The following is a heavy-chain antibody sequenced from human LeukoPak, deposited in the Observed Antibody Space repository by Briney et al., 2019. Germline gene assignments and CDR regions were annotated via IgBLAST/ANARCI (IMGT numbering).Heavy chain of an antibody. V-gene: IGHV3-73*01. CDR1: GFTFSGSA. D-gene: IGHD3-16*01. CDR3: ANLGDY. J-gene: IGHJ4*02. CDR2: IRSKPNSYAT. Sequence: PGGSLRLSCAASGFTFSGSAMHWVRQASGKGLEWVGRIRSKPNSYATAYAASVKGRFTISRDDSKNTAYLQMNSLRADDTALYYCANLGDYWGQGTLVTVSS.